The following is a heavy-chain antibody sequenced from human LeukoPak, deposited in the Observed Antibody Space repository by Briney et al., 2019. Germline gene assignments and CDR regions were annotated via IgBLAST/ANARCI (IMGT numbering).Heavy chain of an antibody. J-gene: IGHJ4*02. Sequence: SETLSLTCAVYGGSFSGYYWSWIRQPPGKGLEWIGEINHSGSTNYNPSLKSRVTISVDTSKNQFSLKLSSVTAADTAVYYRARIHPRNTAMDRRSDYWGQGTLVTVSS. CDR2: INHSGST. CDR1: GGSFSGYY. CDR3: ARIHPRNTAMDRRSDY. V-gene: IGHV4-34*01. D-gene: IGHD5-18*01.